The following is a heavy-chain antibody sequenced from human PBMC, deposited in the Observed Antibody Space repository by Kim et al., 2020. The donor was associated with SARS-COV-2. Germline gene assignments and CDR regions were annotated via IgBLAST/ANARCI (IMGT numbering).Heavy chain of an antibody. Sequence: GGSLRLSCAASGFTFSNYAMNWVRQAPGKGLEWVSCVSGSGGSTSYAESVKGRFTISRDNSKNTLYLQMNSLRAEDTAVYYCAKDRGRYYGSGSLFDP. CDR1: GFTFSNYA. D-gene: IGHD3-10*01. CDR3: AKDRGRYYGSGSLFDP. CDR2: VSGSGGST. V-gene: IGHV3-23*01. J-gene: IGHJ5*02.